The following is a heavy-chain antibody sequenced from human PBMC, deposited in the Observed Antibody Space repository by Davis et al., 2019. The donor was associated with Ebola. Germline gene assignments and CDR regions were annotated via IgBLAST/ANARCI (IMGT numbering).Heavy chain of an antibody. V-gene: IGHV3-21*01. CDR3: ARDWAGLDV. CDR2: ISSSSSYI. J-gene: IGHJ6*04. CDR1: GFTFSSYS. Sequence: GESLKISCAASGFTFSSYSMNWVRQAPGKGLEWVSSISSSSSYIYYADSVKGRFTISRDNAKNSLYLQMNSLRAEDTAVYYCARDWAGLDVWGKGTTATVSS. D-gene: IGHD3-16*01.